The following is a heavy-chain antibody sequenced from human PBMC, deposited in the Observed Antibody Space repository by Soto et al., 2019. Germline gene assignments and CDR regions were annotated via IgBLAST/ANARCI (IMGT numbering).Heavy chain of an antibody. J-gene: IGHJ4*02. CDR2: VYYTGST. V-gene: IGHV4-59*01. CDR3: ARGVAVPGAHIDY. CDR1: GGSISGSY. D-gene: IGHD6-19*01. Sequence: SETLSLTCSVSGGSISGSYWSCIRQSPGKGLEWLVYVYYTGSTNSSRSLRGRVSISVDRCKNAFSLRLSSVPAANTAVYFCARGVAVPGAHIDYWRQG.